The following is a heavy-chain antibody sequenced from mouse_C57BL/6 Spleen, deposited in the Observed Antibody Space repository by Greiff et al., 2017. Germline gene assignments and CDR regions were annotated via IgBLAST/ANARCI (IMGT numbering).Heavy chain of an antibody. CDR3: AREFITTVHWYFDV. Sequence: QVQLQQSGAELARPGASVKMSCKASGYTFTSYTMHWVKQRPGQGLEWIGYINPSSGYTKYNQKFKDKATLSADKSSSTAYMQLSSLPSEDVAVYYCAREFITTVHWYFDVWGTGTTVTVSS. J-gene: IGHJ1*03. D-gene: IGHD1-1*01. CDR1: GYTFTSYT. V-gene: IGHV1-4*01. CDR2: INPSSGYT.